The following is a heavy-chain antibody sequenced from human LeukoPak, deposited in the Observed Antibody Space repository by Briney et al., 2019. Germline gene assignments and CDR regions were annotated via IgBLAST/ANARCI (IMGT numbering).Heavy chain of an antibody. D-gene: IGHD2-2*02. J-gene: IGHJ4*02. CDR1: GGSISSSSYY. CDR2: INHSGST. CDR3: AKGGGEDIVVVPAAIRGSIAAAGNYYFDY. V-gene: IGHV4-39*07. Sequence: SSETLSLTCTVSGGSISSSSYYWGWIRQPPGKGLEWIGEINHSGSTNYNPSLKSRVTISVDTSKNQFSLKLSSVTAADTAVYYCAKGGGEDIVVVPAAIRGSIAAAGNYYFDYWGQGTLVTVSS.